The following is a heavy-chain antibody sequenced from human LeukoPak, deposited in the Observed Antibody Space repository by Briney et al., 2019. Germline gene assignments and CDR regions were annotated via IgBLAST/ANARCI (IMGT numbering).Heavy chain of an antibody. CDR2: IYPGDSDT. V-gene: IGHV5-51*01. J-gene: IGHJ4*02. D-gene: IGHD5-24*01. CDR3: ARLPRGGYNYYYYFDY. CDR1: GYSFTSYW. Sequence: GESLKISCKGSGYSFTSYWIGWVRQMPGKGLEWMGIIYPGDSDTRYSPSFQGQVTISADKSISTAYLQWGSLKASDTAMYYCARLPRGGYNYYYYFDYWGQGTLVTVSS.